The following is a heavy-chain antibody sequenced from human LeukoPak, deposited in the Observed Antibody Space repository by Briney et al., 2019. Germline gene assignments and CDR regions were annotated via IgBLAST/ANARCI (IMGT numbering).Heavy chain of an antibody. J-gene: IGHJ4*02. CDR1: GGSTSSYY. Sequence: PSETLSLTCTVSGGSTSSYYWSWLRQPPGKGLEWIGYIYYSGSTNYNPSLKSRVTISVDTSKNQFSLNLSSVTAADTAVYYCARHKPGPFDYWGQGTLVTVSS. CDR2: IYYSGST. V-gene: IGHV4-59*08. CDR3: ARHKPGPFDY.